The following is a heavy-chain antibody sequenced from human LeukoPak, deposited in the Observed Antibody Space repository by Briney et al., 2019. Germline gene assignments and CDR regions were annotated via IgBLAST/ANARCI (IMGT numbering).Heavy chain of an antibody. Sequence: SETLSLTCTVSGGSISNSGYYWGWIRQPPGKGLEWIGSIYYTGNTYYNPSLNSRVTISVDTSKNQFSLKLSSVTDADTAIYYCVRLTSGWYVIYWGQGTLVTVSS. CDR3: VRLTSGWYVIY. J-gene: IGHJ4*02. D-gene: IGHD6-19*01. V-gene: IGHV4-39*01. CDR1: GGSISNSGYY. CDR2: IYYTGNT.